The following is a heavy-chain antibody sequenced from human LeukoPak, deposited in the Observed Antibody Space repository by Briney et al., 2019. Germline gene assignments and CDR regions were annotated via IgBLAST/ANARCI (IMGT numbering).Heavy chain of an antibody. CDR1: GYTFTSYG. J-gene: IGHJ4*02. D-gene: IGHD6-6*01. Sequence: ASVKVSCTASGYTFTSYGISCVRHAPRQRLEWMGWISAYNGNTNYAQKLQGRVTMTTDTSTSTAYMELGSLRSDDTAVYYCARGGAIDSSSSEIDYWGQGTLVTVSS. V-gene: IGHV1-18*01. CDR3: ARGGAIDSSSSEIDY. CDR2: ISAYNGNT.